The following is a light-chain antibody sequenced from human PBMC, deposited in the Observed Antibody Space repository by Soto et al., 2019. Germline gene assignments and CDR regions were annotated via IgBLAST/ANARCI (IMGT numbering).Light chain of an antibody. CDR3: QQYGSSPET. J-gene: IGKJ1*01. V-gene: IGKV3-20*01. CDR2: GAS. CDR1: QSVSSNY. Sequence: EIILTQSPGTLSVSPGERATLSCRASQSVSSNYLAWYQQKPGQAPRLLIYGASGRATGIPDRFSGSGSGTDFTLTISRLAPEDFAVYYCQQYGSSPETFGQGTKVDIK.